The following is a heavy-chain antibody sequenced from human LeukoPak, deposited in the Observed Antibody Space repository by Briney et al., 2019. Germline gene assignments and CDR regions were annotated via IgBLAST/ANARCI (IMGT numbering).Heavy chain of an antibody. CDR2: YYHRDSDT. CDR1: SGSIFTTCYI. D-gene: IGHD2-2*02. CDR3: ASSVVVPAAIGWFDP. J-gene: IGHJ5*02. V-gene: IGHV4-30-2*01. Sequence: CAKCSGSIFTTCYICCLLQMPPKDLLWRVVYYHRDSDTYYNPSLKGRVTISVDRSKNPFSLKLSTVTAADTAVYYCASSVVVPAAIGWFDPWGQGTLVTVSS.